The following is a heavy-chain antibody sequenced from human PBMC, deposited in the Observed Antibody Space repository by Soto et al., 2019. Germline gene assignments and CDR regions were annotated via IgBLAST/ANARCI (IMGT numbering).Heavy chain of an antibody. D-gene: IGHD1-26*01. J-gene: IGHJ4*02. CDR1: GYTFTSYA. CDR2: INAGNGNT. Sequence: GASVKVSCKASGYTFTSYAMHWVRQAPGQRLEWMGWINAGNGNTKYSQKFQGRVTITRDTSASTAYMELSSLRSEDTAVYYCARAHRARMGANAFDYWGQGTLVTVS. V-gene: IGHV1-3*01. CDR3: ARAHRARMGANAFDY.